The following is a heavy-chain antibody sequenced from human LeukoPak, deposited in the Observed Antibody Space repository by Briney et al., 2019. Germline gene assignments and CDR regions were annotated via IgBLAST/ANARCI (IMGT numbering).Heavy chain of an antibody. J-gene: IGHJ4*02. D-gene: IGHD1-26*01. CDR1: GFTFSMYW. CDR2: ISLRGLT. V-gene: IGHV4-4*02. Sequence: GFTFSMYWMHWVSQAPGKGLEWIGEISLRGLTNTNPSLRGRLTMSLDESKNQVSLNLTSVTAADTAVYYCSRESGPFCPFGFWGQGGLVCVHS. CDR3: SRESGPFCPFGF.